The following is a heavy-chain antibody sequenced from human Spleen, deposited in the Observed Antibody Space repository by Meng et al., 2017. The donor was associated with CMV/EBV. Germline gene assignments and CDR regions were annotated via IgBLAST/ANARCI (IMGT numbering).Heavy chain of an antibody. D-gene: IGHD2-21*01. J-gene: IGHJ5*02. Sequence: YGVTFSSYGMHWVRQAPGKGLEWVAFIRYNGSNKYYADSVKGRFTISRDNSKNTLYLQMNSLRAEDTAVYYCAKDWGFGAYCGGDCAWGQGTLVTVSS. CDR2: IRYNGSNK. V-gene: IGHV3-30*02. CDR3: AKDWGFGAYCGGDCA. CDR1: GVTFSSYG.